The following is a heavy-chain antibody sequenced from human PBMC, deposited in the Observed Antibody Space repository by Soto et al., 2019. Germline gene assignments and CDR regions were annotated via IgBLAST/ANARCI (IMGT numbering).Heavy chain of an antibody. V-gene: IGHV1-69*01. D-gene: IGHD6-6*01. J-gene: IGHJ4*02. CDR1: GGTFSSYA. CDR3: ARGGREQLVFGYFDY. CDR2: IIPIFGTA. Sequence: KISCKASGGTFSSYAISWVRQAPGQGLEWMGGIIPIFGTANYAQKFQGRVTITADESTSTAYMELSSLRSEDTAVYYCARGGREQLVFGYFDYWGQGTLVTVSS.